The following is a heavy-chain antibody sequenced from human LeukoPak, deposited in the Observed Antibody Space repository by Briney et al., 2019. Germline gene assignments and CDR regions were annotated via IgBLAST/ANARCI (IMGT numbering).Heavy chain of an antibody. D-gene: IGHD5-18*01. CDR1: GFSLRTSGMC. Sequence: SGPTLVKPTQTLTLTCTFSGFSLRTSGMCVSWIRQPPGKALEWLARIDWDDDKYYSTSLKTRLTISKDTSKNQVVFTMTNMDPVDTATYYCARIHRYGPAGYYGMDVWGQGTTVTVPS. V-gene: IGHV2-70*11. CDR2: IDWDDDK. CDR3: ARIHRYGPAGYYGMDV. J-gene: IGHJ6*02.